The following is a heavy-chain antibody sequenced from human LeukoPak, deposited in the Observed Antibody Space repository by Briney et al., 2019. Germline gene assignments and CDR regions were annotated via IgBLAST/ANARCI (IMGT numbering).Heavy chain of an antibody. Sequence: PGGSLRLSCAASGFTFSSYAMSWVRQAPGKGLEWVSAISGSGGSTYYADSVKGRFTISRDNSKNTLYLQMNSLRAEDTAVYYCAKASRDNWGPHWYFDLWGRGTLVTVSS. D-gene: IGHD7-27*01. CDR3: AKASRDNWGPHWYFDL. J-gene: IGHJ2*01. CDR2: ISGSGGST. V-gene: IGHV3-23*01. CDR1: GFTFSSYA.